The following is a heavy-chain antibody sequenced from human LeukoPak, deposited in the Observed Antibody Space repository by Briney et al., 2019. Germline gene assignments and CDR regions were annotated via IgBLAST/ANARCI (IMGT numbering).Heavy chain of an antibody. D-gene: IGHD5-12*01. Sequence: PSETLSLTCAVYGGSFSGYYWSWIRQPPGKGLEWIGEINHSGSTNYNPSLKSRVTISVDTSKNQFSLKLSSVTAADTAVYYCARGRRVATIRQYYFDYWGQGTLVTVSS. J-gene: IGHJ4*02. V-gene: IGHV4-34*01. CDR1: GGSFSGYY. CDR2: INHSGST. CDR3: ARGRRVATIRQYYFDY.